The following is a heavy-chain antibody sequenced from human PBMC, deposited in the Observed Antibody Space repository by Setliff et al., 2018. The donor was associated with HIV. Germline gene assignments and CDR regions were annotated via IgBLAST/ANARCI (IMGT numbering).Heavy chain of an antibody. CDR1: GGSISGSDYY. Sequence: TLSLTCIVSGGSISGSDYYWAWVRQPPGKGLEWIASIYYSGTTYYNPSLKGRFTISRDNSKNTVNLQMNSLRPEDTAMYYCAKVGREYAGYDFSFDYWGQGTLVTVSS. V-gene: IGHV4-39*06. CDR3: AKVGREYAGYDFSFDY. CDR2: IYYSGTT. J-gene: IGHJ4*02. D-gene: IGHD5-12*01.